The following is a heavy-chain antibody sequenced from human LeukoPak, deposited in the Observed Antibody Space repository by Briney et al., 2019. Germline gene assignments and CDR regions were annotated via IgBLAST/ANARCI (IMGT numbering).Heavy chain of an antibody. CDR1: GYTFTSYD. Sequence: ASVKVSCKSSGYTFTSYDINWVRQATGQGLEWMGWMNPNSGNTGYAQKFQGRVTMTRNTSISTAYMELSSLRSEDTAVYYCARGPRIVATINPSYGMDVWGQGTTVTVSS. CDR3: ARGPRIVATINPSYGMDV. J-gene: IGHJ6*02. D-gene: IGHD5-12*01. V-gene: IGHV1-8*01. CDR2: MNPNSGNT.